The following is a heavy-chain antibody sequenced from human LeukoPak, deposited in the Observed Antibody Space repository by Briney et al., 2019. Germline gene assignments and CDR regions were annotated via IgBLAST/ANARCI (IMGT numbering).Heavy chain of an antibody. CDR2: MYYRGST. CDR1: GGSISSTSYY. Sequence: PSETLSLTCTVSGGSISSTSYYWGWIRQPPGKGLEWIGSMYYRGSTYYNPSLKSRVTISIDTSKNQFSLKLSSVTAADTSVYYCARMTTIGSYYIDNWGQGTPVTVSS. CDR3: ARMTTIGSYYIDN. J-gene: IGHJ4*02. V-gene: IGHV4-39*01. D-gene: IGHD5-24*01.